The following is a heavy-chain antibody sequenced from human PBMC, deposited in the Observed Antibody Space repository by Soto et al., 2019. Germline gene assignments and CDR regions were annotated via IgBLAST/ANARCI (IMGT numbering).Heavy chain of an antibody. J-gene: IGHJ6*02. D-gene: IGHD5-18*01. V-gene: IGHV1-18*01. Sequence: QVQLVQSGGEVKKPGAAVMVSCKASGYTFTNYGISWVRQAPGQGLEWMGWISTSNSNTAYAQKCQDRATMTTDTSASTAYMELRSLRPDDTAVYYCARPPQVTRSYYFNGLDVWGQGTTVTVSS. CDR1: GYTFTNYG. CDR3: ARPPQVTRSYYFNGLDV. CDR2: ISTSNSNT.